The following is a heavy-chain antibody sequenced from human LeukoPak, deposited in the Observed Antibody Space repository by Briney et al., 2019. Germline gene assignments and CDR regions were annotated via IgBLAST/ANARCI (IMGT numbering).Heavy chain of an antibody. D-gene: IGHD3-10*01. CDR1: GFTFSDYY. J-gene: IGHJ4*02. Sequence: GGSLRLSCAASGFTFSDYYMSWIRQAPGKGLEWVSYITSSGSTIYYADSVKGRFTISRDNAKNSLYLQMNSLRAEDTAVYYCARDHRFGELYLEFDYWGQGTLVTVSS. CDR2: ITSSGSTI. CDR3: ARDHRFGELYLEFDY. V-gene: IGHV3-11*01.